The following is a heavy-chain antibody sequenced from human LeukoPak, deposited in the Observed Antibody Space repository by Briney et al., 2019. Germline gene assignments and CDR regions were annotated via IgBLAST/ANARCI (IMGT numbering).Heavy chain of an antibody. CDR2: ISYDGSNK. CDR3: VRGRGSYGWFDP. CDR1: GFTFSSYA. Sequence: GGSLRLSCAASGFTFSSYAMHWVRQAPGKGLEWVAVISYDGSNKYYADSVKGRFTISRDDAKNTVDLQMNSLRGEDTAVYYYVRGRGSYGWFDPWGQGTLVTVSS. V-gene: IGHV3-30-3*01. J-gene: IGHJ5*02. D-gene: IGHD3-10*01.